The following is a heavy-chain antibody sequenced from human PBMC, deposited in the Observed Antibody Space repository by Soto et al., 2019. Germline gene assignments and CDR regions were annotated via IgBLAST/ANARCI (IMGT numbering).Heavy chain of an antibody. D-gene: IGHD2-15*01. CDR3: AEGYCSGGSCYSRGYWYFDL. J-gene: IGHJ2*01. Sequence: QVQLVQSGAEVKKPGSSVKVSCKASGGTFSSYTNSWVRQAPGQGLEWMGRIIPILGIANYAQKFQGRVTITADKSTSTAYMELSSLRSEDTAVYYCAEGYCSGGSCYSRGYWYFDLWGRGTLVTVSS. CDR2: IIPILGIA. V-gene: IGHV1-69*02. CDR1: GGTFSSYT.